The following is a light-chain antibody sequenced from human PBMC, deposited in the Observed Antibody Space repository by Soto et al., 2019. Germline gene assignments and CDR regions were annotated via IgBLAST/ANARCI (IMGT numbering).Light chain of an antibody. J-gene: IGKJ5*01. V-gene: IGKV3-20*01. CDR3: QQYGSSPIT. CDR1: QSFTSRS. Sequence: EIVLAQSPGTLSLSQGERATLSGRASQSFTSRSLAWYQKKPGLDPRLLISGASNRAAGIPDRFSGSVSGTDFNLTISRLETEDCAVYEGQQYGSSPITFCQWTRLEIK. CDR2: GAS.